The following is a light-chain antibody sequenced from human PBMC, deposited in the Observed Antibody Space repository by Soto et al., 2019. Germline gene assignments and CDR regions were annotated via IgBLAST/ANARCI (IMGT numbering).Light chain of an antibody. J-gene: IGKJ1*01. CDR1: QGIIDC. CDR3: QKYDTDPQT. V-gene: IGKV1-27*01. CDR2: PAS. Sequence: DIQMTQSPSSLSASVGDTVTITCRSSQGIIDCLAWYQQRPGKVPKLLIYPASTLQTGVPSRFSGSGAGTDFTLTISSLQPEDVAAYYCQKYDTDPQTFGEGTRVEIK.